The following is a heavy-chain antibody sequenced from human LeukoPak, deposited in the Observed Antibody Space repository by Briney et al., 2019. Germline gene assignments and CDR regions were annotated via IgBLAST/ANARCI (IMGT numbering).Heavy chain of an antibody. CDR3: VKDSPPRYSGSPPAY. CDR2: INKDGGEK. J-gene: IGHJ4*02. CDR1: GFTFSSYS. Sequence: GGSLRLSCAASGFTFSSYSMDWVRQAPGKGLEWVANINKDGGEKYYVDSVKGRFTISRDNAKNSLYLQMNSLRADDTAVYYCVKDSPPRYSGSPPAYWGQGTLVTVSS. V-gene: IGHV3-7*03. D-gene: IGHD1-26*01.